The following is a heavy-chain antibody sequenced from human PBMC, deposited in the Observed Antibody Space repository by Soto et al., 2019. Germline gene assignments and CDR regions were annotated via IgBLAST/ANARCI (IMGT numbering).Heavy chain of an antibody. J-gene: IGHJ5*02. Sequence: PSETLSLTCTVYGGSISSSSYYWGWIRQPPGKGLEWIGSIYYSGSTYYNPSLKSRVTISVDTSKNQFSLKLNSVTAADTAVYYCARRTTTIGWFDPWGQGTLVTVSS. CDR3: ARRTTTIGWFDP. V-gene: IGHV4-39*01. CDR1: GGSISSSSYY. D-gene: IGHD4-17*01. CDR2: IYYSGST.